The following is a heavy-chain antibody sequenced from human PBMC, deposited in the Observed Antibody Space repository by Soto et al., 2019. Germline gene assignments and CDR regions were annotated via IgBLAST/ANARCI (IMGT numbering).Heavy chain of an antibody. CDR3: ARSGRMYYYDSSGYYTGYYYYYGMDV. V-gene: IGHV4-34*01. CDR1: GGSFSGYY. Sequence: SETLSLTCAVYGGSFSGYYWSWIRQPPGKGLEWIGEINHSGSTNYNPSLKSRVTISVDTSKNQFSLKLSSVTAADTAVYYCARSGRMYYYDSSGYYTGYYYYYGMDVWGQGATVTVSS. J-gene: IGHJ6*02. CDR2: INHSGST. D-gene: IGHD3-22*01.